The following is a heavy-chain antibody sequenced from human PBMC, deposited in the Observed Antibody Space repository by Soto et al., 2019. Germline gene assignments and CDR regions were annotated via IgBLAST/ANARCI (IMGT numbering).Heavy chain of an antibody. Sequence: TETLSLTCAVYGGSFSGYYWSWIRQPPGKGLEWIGEINHSGSTNYNPSLKSRVTISVDTSKNQFSLKLSSVTAADTAVYYCARGRGDYVWGSYRRYFDYWGQGTLVTVSS. V-gene: IGHV4-34*01. CDR3: ARGRGDYVWGSYRRYFDY. CDR1: GGSFSGYY. J-gene: IGHJ4*02. D-gene: IGHD3-16*02. CDR2: INHSGST.